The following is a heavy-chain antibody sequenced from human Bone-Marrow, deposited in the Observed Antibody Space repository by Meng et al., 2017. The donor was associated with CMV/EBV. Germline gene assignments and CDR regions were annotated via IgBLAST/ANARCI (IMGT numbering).Heavy chain of an antibody. J-gene: IGHJ4*02. CDR3: ARDHQMATIGTPFDY. Sequence: GYGGSFSGYYWSWIRQPPGKGLEWIGEINHSGSTNYNPSLKSRVTISVDTSKNQFSLKLSSVTAADTAVYYCARDHQMATIGTPFDYWGQGTLVTVSS. CDR1: GGSFSGYY. D-gene: IGHD5-24*01. V-gene: IGHV4-34*01. CDR2: INHSGST.